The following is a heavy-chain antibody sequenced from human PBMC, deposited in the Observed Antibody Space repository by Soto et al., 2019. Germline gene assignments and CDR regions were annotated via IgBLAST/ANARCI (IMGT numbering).Heavy chain of an antibody. Sequence: PSETLSLTCAVSGGSISSGGYSWSWIRQPPGKGLEWIGYIYHSGSTYYNQSLKSRVTISVDRSKNQFSLKLSSVTAADTAVYYCARDRTGTNWFDPWGQGTLVTVSS. D-gene: IGHD1-7*01. CDR1: GGSISSGGYS. CDR3: ARDRTGTNWFDP. V-gene: IGHV4-30-2*01. J-gene: IGHJ5*02. CDR2: IYHSGST.